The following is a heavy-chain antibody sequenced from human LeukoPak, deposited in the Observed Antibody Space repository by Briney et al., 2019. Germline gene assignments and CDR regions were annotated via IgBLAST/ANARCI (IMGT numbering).Heavy chain of an antibody. Sequence: GGSLRLSCTTSGFTFTTYGMAWVRQAPGKGLKWVSSISGSGANTNYADPVKGRLTTSRDSSNNTLYLHMDSLRAEDTAVYFCAKRGGYDYGSHFDSWGQGTLVTVSS. J-gene: IGHJ4*02. CDR1: GFTFTTYG. CDR2: ISGSGANT. CDR3: AKRGGYDYGSHFDS. D-gene: IGHD5-18*01. V-gene: IGHV3-23*01.